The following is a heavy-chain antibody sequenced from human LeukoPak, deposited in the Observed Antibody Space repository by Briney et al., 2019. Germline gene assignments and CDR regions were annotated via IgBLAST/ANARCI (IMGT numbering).Heavy chain of an antibody. CDR2: IYYTGST. Sequence: SETLSLTCTVSGASITSGAFYWSWIRQPPGKGLEWIGYIYYTGSTKYNPSLKSRVTMSLDASKNQFSLKVRSVTAADTATYYCASRVIWDHGNYCDNWGQGSLFTVSS. CDR3: ASRVIWDHGNYCDN. V-gene: IGHV4-61*08. D-gene: IGHD3-16*02. J-gene: IGHJ4*02. CDR1: GASITSGAFY.